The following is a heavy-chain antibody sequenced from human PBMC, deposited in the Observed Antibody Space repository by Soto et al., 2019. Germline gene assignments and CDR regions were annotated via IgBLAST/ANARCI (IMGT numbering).Heavy chain of an antibody. CDR2: INPSGGST. CDR3: ARVYPSDTRYGYVGNNWFDP. J-gene: IGHJ5*02. D-gene: IGHD5-18*01. Sequence: TSVKVSCKASGYTFTSYYMHWVRQAPGQGLEWMGIINPSGGSTSYAQKFQGRVTMTRDTSTSTVYMELSSLRSEDTAVYYCARVYPSDTRYGYVGNNWFDPWGQGTLVTVSS. CDR1: GYTFTSYY. V-gene: IGHV1-46*03.